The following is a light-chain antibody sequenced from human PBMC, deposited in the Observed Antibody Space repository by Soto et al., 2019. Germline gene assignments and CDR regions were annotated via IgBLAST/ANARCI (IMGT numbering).Light chain of an antibody. CDR3: QQYNSYST. Sequence: IQMTQSPSSVSASVGDRVTSTRQASRDISTWVAWYQQKPGKAPKLLIYSASALKRGVPSRFSGSGSGTEFTLTISSLQPDDFATYYCQQYNSYSTVGPGTKVDIK. CDR2: SAS. J-gene: IGKJ1*01. V-gene: IGKV1-5*01. CDR1: RDISTW.